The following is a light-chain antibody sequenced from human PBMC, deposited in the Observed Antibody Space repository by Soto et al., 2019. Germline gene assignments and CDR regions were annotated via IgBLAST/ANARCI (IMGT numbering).Light chain of an antibody. Sequence: DIQMTQSPSSLSASVGDRVIITCRASRGISKYLAWYQQKPGKVPRLLIYLASTLQSGVPSRFSGSGSGTDFTLTISSLQPEDVATYYCQKYDSAPLTFGGGTKVEI. CDR3: QKYDSAPLT. CDR1: RGISKY. J-gene: IGKJ4*01. CDR2: LAS. V-gene: IGKV1-27*01.